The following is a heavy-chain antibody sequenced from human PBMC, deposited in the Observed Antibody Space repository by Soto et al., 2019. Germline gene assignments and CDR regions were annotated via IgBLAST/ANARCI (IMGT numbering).Heavy chain of an antibody. CDR3: ARDKEVAGAAPLPNWFDP. CDR1: GFTFSSYA. CDR2: ISYDGSNK. V-gene: IGHV3-30-3*01. Sequence: QVQLVESGGGVVQPGRSLRLSCAASGFTFSSYAMHWVRQAPGKGLEWVAVISYDGSNKYYADSVKGRFTISRDNSKNTLYLQMNSLRAEDTAVYYCARDKEVAGAAPLPNWFDPWGQGTLVTVSS. D-gene: IGHD6-19*01. J-gene: IGHJ5*02.